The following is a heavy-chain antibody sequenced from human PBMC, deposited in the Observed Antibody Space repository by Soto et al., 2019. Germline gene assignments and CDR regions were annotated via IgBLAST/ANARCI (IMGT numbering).Heavy chain of an antibody. CDR1: GGTFSSYA. D-gene: IGHD5-12*01. CDR2: IIPIFGTA. Sequence: QVQLVQSGAEVKKPGSSVKVSCKASGGTFSSYAISWVRQAPGQGLEWMGGIIPIFGTANYAQKFQGRVTITADESTSTAYMELSSLRSEDTAVYYCARGSVATLGPEYYYYYGMDVWGQGTTVTVSS. J-gene: IGHJ6*02. CDR3: ARGSVATLGPEYYYYYGMDV. V-gene: IGHV1-69*01.